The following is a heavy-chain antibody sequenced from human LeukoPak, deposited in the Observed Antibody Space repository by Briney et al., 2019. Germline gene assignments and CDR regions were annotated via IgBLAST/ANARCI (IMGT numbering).Heavy chain of an antibody. Sequence: ASVKVSCKASGYTFTSYGISWVRQAPGQGLEWMGWINAYNGNTNYAQKLQGRVTMTTDTSTSRAYMELRSLRSDDRAVYYCARVSGVPAAEFDYYYYYMDVWGKGTTVTFSS. D-gene: IGHD2-2*01. V-gene: IGHV1-18*01. CDR2: INAYNGNT. CDR3: ARVSGVPAAEFDYYYYYMDV. J-gene: IGHJ6*03. CDR1: GYTFTSYG.